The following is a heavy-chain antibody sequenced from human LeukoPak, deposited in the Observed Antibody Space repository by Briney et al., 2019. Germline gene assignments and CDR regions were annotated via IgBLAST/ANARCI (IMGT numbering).Heavy chain of an antibody. CDR1: GFTFSSYA. V-gene: IGHV3-23*01. CDR2: ISGSGGST. D-gene: IGHD5-18*01. CDR3: ANGQLWTPSH. J-gene: IGHJ4*02. Sequence: PGGSLRLSCAASGFTFSSYAMSWVRQAPGKGLEWVSAISGSGGSTYYADSVEGRFTISRDNSKNTLYLQMNSLRAEDTAVYYCANGQLWTPSHWGQGALVTVSS.